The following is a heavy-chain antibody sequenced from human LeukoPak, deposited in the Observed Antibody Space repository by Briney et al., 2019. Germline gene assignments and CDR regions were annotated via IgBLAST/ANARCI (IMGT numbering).Heavy chain of an antibody. Sequence: SETLSLTCSVSGVSVGSAGYYWSWIRQPPGGGLEWLGYTYYISNTNYNPSLKSRVTMSLNPSGNQFSLKLNSVTAADTAMYYCARTQSQSGSYRYYFGYWGQGTLVTVSS. CDR3: ARTQSQSGSYRYYFGY. D-gene: IGHD1-26*01. J-gene: IGHJ4*02. V-gene: IGHV4-61*08. CDR2: TYYISNT. CDR1: GVSVGSAGYY.